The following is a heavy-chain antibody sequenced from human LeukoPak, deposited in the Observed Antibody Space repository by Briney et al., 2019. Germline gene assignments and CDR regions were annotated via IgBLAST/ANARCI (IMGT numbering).Heavy chain of an antibody. CDR1: GGTFSSYA. J-gene: IGHJ6*02. CDR2: IIPIFGPA. CDR3: ARNRGFWSGYYNYYYYGMDV. D-gene: IGHD3-3*01. V-gene: IGHV1-69*13. Sequence: SVKVSCKASGGTFSSYAIGWVRQAPGQGLEWMGGIIPIFGPANYAQKFQSRVTITADESTSTAYMELSSLRSEDTAVYYCARNRGFWSGYYNYYYYGMDVWGQGTTVTVSS.